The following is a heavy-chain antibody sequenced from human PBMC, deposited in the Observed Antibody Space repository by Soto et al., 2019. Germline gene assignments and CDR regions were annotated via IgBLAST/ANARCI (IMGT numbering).Heavy chain of an antibody. CDR3: ARDESDFWSDPTY. Sequence: GGSLRLSCAASGFTFSSYGMHWVRQAPGKGLEWVAVIWYDGSNKYYADSVKGRFTISRDNSKNTLYLQMNSLRAEDTAVYYCARDESDFWSDPTYWGQGTLVTVSS. CDR1: GFTFSSYG. D-gene: IGHD3-3*01. J-gene: IGHJ4*02. CDR2: IWYDGSNK. V-gene: IGHV3-33*01.